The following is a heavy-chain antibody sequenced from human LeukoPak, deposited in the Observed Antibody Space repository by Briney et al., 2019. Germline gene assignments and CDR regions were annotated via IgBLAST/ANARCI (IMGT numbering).Heavy chain of an antibody. V-gene: IGHV3-33*01. CDR3: ARDGEDIVVGPAAPPYYMDV. J-gene: IGHJ6*03. D-gene: IGHD2-2*01. CDR1: GFTFSSYG. CDR2: IWYDGSNK. Sequence: GRSLRLSCAASGFTFSSYGMHWVRQAPGKGLEWVAVIWYDGSNKYYADSVNGRFTISRDDSKNTLYLQMNSLRAEDTAVYYCARDGEDIVVGPAAPPYYMDVWGKGTTVTVSS.